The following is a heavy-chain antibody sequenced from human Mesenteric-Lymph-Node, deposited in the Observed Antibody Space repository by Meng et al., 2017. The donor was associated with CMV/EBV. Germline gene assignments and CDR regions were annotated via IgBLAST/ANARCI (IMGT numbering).Heavy chain of an antibody. J-gene: IGHJ6*02. V-gene: IGHV4-34*01. CDR2: INHSGST. CDR3: ARDRKYENYYDSSGPSFYYYGMDV. D-gene: IGHD3-22*01. Sequence: GSLRLSCAVYGGSFSGYYWSWIRQPPGKGLEWIGEINHSGSTNYNPSLKSRVTISVDTSKNQFSLKLSSVTAADTAVYYCARDRKYENYYDSSGPSFYYYGMDVWGQGTTVTVSS. CDR1: GGSFSGYY.